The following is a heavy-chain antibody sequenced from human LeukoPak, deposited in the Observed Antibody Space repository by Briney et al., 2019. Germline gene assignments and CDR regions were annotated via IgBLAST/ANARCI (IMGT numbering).Heavy chain of an antibody. J-gene: IGHJ1*01. V-gene: IGHV4-39*07. CDR1: GGSISSSSHY. D-gene: IGHD1-26*01. CDR3: AVGSYYEYGYFQH. Sequence: SETLSLTCTVSGGSISSSSHYWGWIRQPPGKGLEWIGSISNSGSTYYNPSLKRRVTISVDTSNNQFSLKLSSVTAADTAVYYCAVGSYYEYGYFQHWGQGTLVTVSS. CDR2: ISNSGST.